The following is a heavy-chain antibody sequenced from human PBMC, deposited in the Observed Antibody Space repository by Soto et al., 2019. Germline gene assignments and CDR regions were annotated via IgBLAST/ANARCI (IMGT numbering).Heavy chain of an antibody. Sequence: GASVKVSCKASGYTFTSYGISWVRQAPGQGLEWMGWISAYNGNTNYAQKLQGRVTMTTDTSTSTAYMELRSLRSDDTAVYYCARDPDYDIFFCYYLYYSYGMDVWGPGTTVTVFS. CDR2: ISAYNGNT. V-gene: IGHV1-18*04. D-gene: IGHD3-9*01. J-gene: IGHJ6*02. CDR3: ARDPDYDIFFCYYLYYSYGMDV. CDR1: GYTFTSYG.